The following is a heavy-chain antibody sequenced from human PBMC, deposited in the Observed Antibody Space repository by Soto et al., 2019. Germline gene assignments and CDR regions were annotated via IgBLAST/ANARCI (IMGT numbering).Heavy chain of an antibody. CDR3: TRDQVAVAGTSDY. V-gene: IGHV3-49*03. CDR1: GFTFGDYA. J-gene: IGHJ4*02. D-gene: IGHD6-19*01. Sequence: GGPLGPSCTAFGFTFGDYALSWFRQAPGEGLEWVGFIRSKAYGGTTEYAASVKGRFTISRDDSKSIAYLQMNSLKTEDTAVYYCTRDQVAVAGTSDYWGQGTLVTVSS. CDR2: IRSKAYGGTT.